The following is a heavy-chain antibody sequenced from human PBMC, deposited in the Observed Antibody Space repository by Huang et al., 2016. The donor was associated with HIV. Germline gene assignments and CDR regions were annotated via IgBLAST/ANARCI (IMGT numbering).Heavy chain of an antibody. CDR1: GVSISSGSFY. J-gene: IGHJ2*01. CDR2: MPWRGTT. CDR3: ASHSPGRGLVITRFFAL. Sequence: QLRLQESGPGLVKPSGTLSLTCTVSGVSISSGSFYGSMPWRGTTYYNESLKSRVTISTDPSKNQFALTLSPVTAADTALYYCASHSPGRGLVITRFFALWGRGTLVTVSS. D-gene: IGHD3-22*01. V-gene: IGHV4-39*01.